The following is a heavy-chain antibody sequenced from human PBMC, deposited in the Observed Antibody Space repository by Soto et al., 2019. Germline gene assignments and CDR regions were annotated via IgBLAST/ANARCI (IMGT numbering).Heavy chain of an antibody. J-gene: IGHJ4*02. Sequence: QVQLQESGPGLVKPSQTLSLTCTVSGGSISSGGYYWSWIRQHPEKGLEWIGYIYFSGSTHYNPSLKSRLSISVDTSKNQFSLRLNSVTAADTVMYYCARADGDHYFDSWGQGTLVTVSS. CDR1: GGSISSGGYY. CDR2: IYFSGST. D-gene: IGHD4-17*01. V-gene: IGHV4-31*03. CDR3: ARADGDHYFDS.